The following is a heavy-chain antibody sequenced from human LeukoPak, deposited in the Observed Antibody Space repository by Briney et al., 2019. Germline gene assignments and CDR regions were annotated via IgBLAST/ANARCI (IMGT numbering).Heavy chain of an antibody. CDR3: ARIVGASDY. D-gene: IGHD1-26*01. V-gene: IGHV4-39*01. Sequence: VKPSETLSLTCTVSGGSISSSSYYWGWIRQPPGKGLEWIGSIYYSGSTYYNPSLKSRVTISVDTSKNQFSLKLSSVTAADTAVYYCARIVGASDYWGQGTLVTVSS. J-gene: IGHJ4*02. CDR2: IYYSGST. CDR1: GGSISSSSYY.